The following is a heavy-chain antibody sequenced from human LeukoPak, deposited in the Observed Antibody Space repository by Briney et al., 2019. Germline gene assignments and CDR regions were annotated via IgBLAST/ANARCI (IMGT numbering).Heavy chain of an antibody. V-gene: IGHV1-69*13. CDR1: GGTFSSYA. J-gene: IGHJ4*02. Sequence: PVKVSCKASGGTFSSYAISWVRQAPGQGLEWMGGIIPIFGTANYAQKFQGRVTITADESTSTAYMEVSSLRFEDTAVYYCARSVGWNDFDYWGQGTLVTVSS. CDR3: ARSVGWNDFDY. CDR2: IIPIFGTA. D-gene: IGHD1-1*01.